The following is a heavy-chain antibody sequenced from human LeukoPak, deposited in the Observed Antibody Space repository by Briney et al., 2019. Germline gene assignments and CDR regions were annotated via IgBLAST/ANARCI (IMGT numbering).Heavy chain of an antibody. CDR1: GYSFTSYW. J-gene: IGHJ4*02. D-gene: IGHD3-10*01. CDR2: IYPGDSDT. V-gene: IGHV5-51*01. CDR3: ARLVRVVRVVIQKESYYFDY. Sequence: GESLKISCKGSGYSFTSYWIGWVRQMPGKGLEWMGIIYPGDSDTRYSPSFQGQVTISADKSISTAYLQWSSLKASDTAMYYCARLVRVVRVVIQKESYYFDYWGQGTLVTVSS.